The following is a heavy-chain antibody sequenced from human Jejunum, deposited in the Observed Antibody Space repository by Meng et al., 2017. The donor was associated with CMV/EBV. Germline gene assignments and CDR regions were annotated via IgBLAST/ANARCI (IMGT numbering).Heavy chain of an antibody. CDR2: IYYNGST. CDR3: ARDSTSRGYYYYGMNV. V-gene: IGHV4-59*01. D-gene: IGHD3-10*01. CDR1: VSINPYY. Sequence: VSINPYYWNWIRQPPGKGLEYIGYIYYNGSTNSNPSLKSRVTISVDTSKNQFSLKLSSVTAADTAVYYCARDSTSRGYYYYGMNVWGQGTTVTVSS. J-gene: IGHJ6*02.